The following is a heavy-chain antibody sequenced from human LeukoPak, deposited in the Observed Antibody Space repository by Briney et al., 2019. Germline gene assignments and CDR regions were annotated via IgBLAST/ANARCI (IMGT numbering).Heavy chain of an antibody. Sequence: GASVKVSCKTSGYTFTNYLIHWVRQAPGLGHEWMGIINPRRGSTRYAQKFQDRVVVTRDTSTSTAYMELSSLRSEDTAVYYCARDPSSSGWYYFDYWGQGTLVTVSS. D-gene: IGHD6-19*01. J-gene: IGHJ4*02. CDR1: GYTFTNYL. V-gene: IGHV1-46*01. CDR2: INPRRGST. CDR3: ARDPSSSGWYYFDY.